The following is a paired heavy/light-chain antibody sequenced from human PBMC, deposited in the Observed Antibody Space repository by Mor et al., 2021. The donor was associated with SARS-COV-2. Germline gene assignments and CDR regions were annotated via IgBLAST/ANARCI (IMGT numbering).Light chain of an antibody. Sequence: DIQLTQSPSFLSASVGDRVTITCRASQGISSYLVWYQQKPGKAPKVLIYGASTLQSGVPSRFSGSGSGTEFTLTISSLQPEDFATYYCQQFNSYPLTFGPGTKVDIK. V-gene: IGKV1-9*01. CDR2: GAS. J-gene: IGKJ3*01. CDR3: QQFNSYPLT. CDR1: QGISSY.
Heavy chain of an antibody. CDR3: ARWGFGVVITVHPKVRGYYYMDV. J-gene: IGHJ6*03. CDR2: INHSGST. Sequence: QVQLQQWGAGLLKPSETLSLTCAVYGGSFSGYYWSWIRQPPGKGLEWIGEINHSGSTNYNPSLKSRVTISVDTSKNQFSLKLSSVTAADTAVYYCARWGFGVVITVHPKVRGYYYMDVWGKGTTVTVSS. V-gene: IGHV4-34*01. CDR1: GGSFSGYY. D-gene: IGHD3-3*01.